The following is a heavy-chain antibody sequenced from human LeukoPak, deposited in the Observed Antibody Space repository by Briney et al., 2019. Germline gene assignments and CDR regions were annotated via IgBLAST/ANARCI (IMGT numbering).Heavy chain of an antibody. Sequence: GRSLRLSCAASGFTFDDYAMHWVRQAPGKGLEWVSGISWNSGSIGYADSVKGRFTISRDNAKNSLYLQMNSLRSDDTAVYYCARDYCSSTSCYDFDYWGQGTLVTVSS. D-gene: IGHD2-2*01. CDR3: ARDYCSSTSCYDFDY. J-gene: IGHJ4*02. CDR1: GFTFDDYA. V-gene: IGHV3-9*01. CDR2: ISWNSGSI.